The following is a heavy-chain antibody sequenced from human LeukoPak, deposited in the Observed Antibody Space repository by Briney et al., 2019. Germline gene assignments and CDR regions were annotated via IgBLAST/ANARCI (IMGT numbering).Heavy chain of an antibody. J-gene: IGHJ4*02. CDR3: APYWYGSGTSLGY. Sequence: GGSLRLSCAASGFTFSSYAMHWVRQAPGKGLEWVAVISYDGSDKYYADSVKGRFTISRDNSKNTLYLQMNSLRAEDTAVYYCAPYWYGSGTSLGYWGQGTLVTVSS. CDR1: GFTFSSYA. V-gene: IGHV3-30-3*01. D-gene: IGHD3-10*01. CDR2: ISYDGSDK.